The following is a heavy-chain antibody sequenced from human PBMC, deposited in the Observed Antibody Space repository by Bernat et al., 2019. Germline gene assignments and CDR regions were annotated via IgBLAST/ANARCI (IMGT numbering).Heavy chain of an antibody. J-gene: IGHJ5*02. CDR3: ARDPGLRFLEWLFDP. D-gene: IGHD3-3*01. Sequence: QVQLVESGGGVVQPGRSLRLSCAASGFTFSSYGMHWVRQAPGKGLEWVAVIWYDGSNKYYADSVKGRFTISRDNSKNTLYLKMNSLSAEDTAVYYCARDPGLRFLEWLFDPWGQGTLVTVSS. CDR2: IWYDGSNK. V-gene: IGHV3-33*01. CDR1: GFTFSSYG.